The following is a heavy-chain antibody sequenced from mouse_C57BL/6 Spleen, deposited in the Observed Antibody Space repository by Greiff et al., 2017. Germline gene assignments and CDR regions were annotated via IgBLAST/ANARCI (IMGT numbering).Heavy chain of an antibody. CDR2: IYPRDGST. CDR3: ARYAITTVVADAY. D-gene: IGHD1-1*01. CDR1: GYTFTSYD. J-gene: IGHJ3*01. Sequence: QVQLQQSGPELVKPGASVKLSCKASGYTFTSYDINWVKQRPGQGLEWIGWIYPRDGSTKYNEKFKGKATLTVDTSSSTASMELHSLTSEDTAVYFCARYAITTVVADAYWGQGTLVTVSA. V-gene: IGHV1-85*01.